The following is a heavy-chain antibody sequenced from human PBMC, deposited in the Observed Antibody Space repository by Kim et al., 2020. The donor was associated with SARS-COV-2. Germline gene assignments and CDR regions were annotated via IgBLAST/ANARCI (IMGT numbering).Heavy chain of an antibody. Sequence: GGSLRLSCAASGFTFSSYWMSWVRQAPGKGLEWVANIKQDGSEKYYVDSVKGRFTISRDNAKNSLYLQMNSLRAEDTAVYYCARVQLGYCSGGSCSHAFDIWGQGTMVTVSS. CDR3: ARVQLGYCSGGSCSHAFDI. V-gene: IGHV3-7*03. D-gene: IGHD2-15*01. J-gene: IGHJ3*02. CDR2: IKQDGSEK. CDR1: GFTFSSYW.